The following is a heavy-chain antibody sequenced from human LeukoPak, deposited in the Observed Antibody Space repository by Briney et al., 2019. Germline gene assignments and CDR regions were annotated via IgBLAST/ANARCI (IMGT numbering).Heavy chain of an antibody. D-gene: IGHD5-24*01. CDR3: ARDSSGRDGYNYGVEDY. Sequence: GASVKVSCKASGYTFTSYGISCVRQAPGQGLEWMGWISAYNGNTNYAQKLQGRVTMTTDTSTSTAYMELRSLRSDDTAVYYCARDSSGRDGYNYGVEDYWGQGTLVTVSX. V-gene: IGHV1-18*01. J-gene: IGHJ4*02. CDR1: GYTFTSYG. CDR2: ISAYNGNT.